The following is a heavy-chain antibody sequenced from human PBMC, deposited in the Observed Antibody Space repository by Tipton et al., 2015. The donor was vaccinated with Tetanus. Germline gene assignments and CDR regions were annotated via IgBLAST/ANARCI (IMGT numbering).Heavy chain of an antibody. V-gene: IGHV3-23*01. CDR2: ISASGDST. J-gene: IGHJ4*02. Sequence: SLRLSCAASGFTLTTYSINWFRQAPGKGLEWVSSISASGDSTYYADFVKGRFIISRDTSKNTLYLQMNSLRAEDTAVYYCARSASPFDYWGQGTLVTVSS. CDR1: GFTLTTYS. CDR3: ARSASPFDY.